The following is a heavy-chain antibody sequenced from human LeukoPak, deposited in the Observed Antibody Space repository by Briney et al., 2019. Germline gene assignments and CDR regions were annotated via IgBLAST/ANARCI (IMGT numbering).Heavy chain of an antibody. D-gene: IGHD3-22*01. CDR1: GFTFSSYA. Sequence: GGSLRLSCAASGFTFSSYAMSWVRQAPGKGLEWVSAISGSGGSTYYADSVKGGFTISSDNSKNTLYLQMNSLRAEDTAVYYCAKRQYYYDSSGYSGIWDYWGQGTLVTVSS. CDR3: AKRQYYYDSSGYSGIWDY. CDR2: ISGSGGST. V-gene: IGHV3-23*01. J-gene: IGHJ4*02.